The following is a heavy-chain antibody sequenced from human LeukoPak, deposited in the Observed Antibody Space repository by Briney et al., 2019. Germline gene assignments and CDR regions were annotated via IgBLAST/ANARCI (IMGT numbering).Heavy chain of an antibody. CDR2: ISWNSGSV. CDR1: GFTFDDYA. D-gene: IGHD2/OR15-2a*01. CDR3: ARDFSPLFDY. Sequence: TGGSLRLSCAASGFTFDDYAMHWVRQAPGKGLEWVSGISWNSGSVGYADSVKGRFTISRDNAKNSLYLQMNSLRAEDTAVYYCARDFSPLFDYWGQGTLVTVSS. V-gene: IGHV3-9*01. J-gene: IGHJ4*02.